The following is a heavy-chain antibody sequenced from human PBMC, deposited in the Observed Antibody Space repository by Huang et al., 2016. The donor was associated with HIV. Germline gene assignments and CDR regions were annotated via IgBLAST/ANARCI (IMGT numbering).Heavy chain of an antibody. D-gene: IGHD4-4*01. Sequence: QVQLVQSGGEVMQPGASVRVSCKASGYDFGSYGMSWVRQAPGQGLEWMGWIGSDSRETTSAQKFQDRVTITTDTSTTTTYMELRSLRSDDTAMYYWARDPYYSNRWKRNDASFLWGQGTMITVSS. CDR1: GYDFGSYG. J-gene: IGHJ3*01. V-gene: IGHV1-18*01. CDR2: IGSDSRET. CDR3: ARDPYYSNRWKRNDASFL.